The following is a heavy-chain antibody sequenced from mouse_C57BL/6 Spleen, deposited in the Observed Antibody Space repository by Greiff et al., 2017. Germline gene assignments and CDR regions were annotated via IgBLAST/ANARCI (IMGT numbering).Heavy chain of an antibody. CDR2: ISDGGSYT. CDR3: ARDPDDYAWFAY. CDR1: GFTFSSYA. Sequence: EVMLVESGGGLVQPGGSLKLSCAASGFTFSSYAMSWVRQTPEKRLEWVATISDGGSYTYYPDNVKGRFTISRDNAKNNLYLQMSHLKSEDTAMYYCARDPDDYAWFAYRGQVALVTVS. J-gene: IGHJ3*01. D-gene: IGHD2-4*01. V-gene: IGHV5-4*01.